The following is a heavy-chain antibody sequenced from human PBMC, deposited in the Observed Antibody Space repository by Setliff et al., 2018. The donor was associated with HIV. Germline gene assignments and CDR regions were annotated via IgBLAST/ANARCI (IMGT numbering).Heavy chain of an antibody. Sequence: GGSLRLSCVASGFTFSDYSMNWVRQAPGKGLEWVSYINNISSTISYADSVKGRFTISRDNAKSSLYLQMNSLRAEDTAVYYCTRTSGAAYWGRGTLVTVSS. CDR1: GFTFSDYS. J-gene: IGHJ4*02. D-gene: IGHD3-10*01. CDR3: TRTSGAAY. V-gene: IGHV3-48*01. CDR2: INNISSTI.